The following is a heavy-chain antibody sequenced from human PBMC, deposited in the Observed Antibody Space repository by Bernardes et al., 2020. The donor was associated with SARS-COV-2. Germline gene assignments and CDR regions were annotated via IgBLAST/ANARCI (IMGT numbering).Heavy chain of an antibody. D-gene: IGHD6-13*01. CDR1: GFTFSSYS. CDR2: ISSSSSYI. J-gene: IGHJ6*02. Sequence: GGSLRLSCAASGFTFSSYSMNWVRQAPGKGLEWVSSISSSSSYIYYADSVKGRFTISRDNAKNSLYLQMNSLRAEDTAVYYCARSIAAAGMLGWGNYYYYGMDVWGQGTTVTVSS. V-gene: IGHV3-21*01. CDR3: ARSIAAAGMLGWGNYYYYGMDV.